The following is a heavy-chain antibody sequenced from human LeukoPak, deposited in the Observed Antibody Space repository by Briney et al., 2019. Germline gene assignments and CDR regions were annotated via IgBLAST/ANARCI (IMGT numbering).Heavy chain of an antibody. CDR2: IIPILGIA. D-gene: IGHD6-19*01. J-gene: IGHJ4*02. CDR3: ARELTSQWLVR. V-gene: IGHV1-69*04. Sequence: ASVKVSCKASGGTFSSYAISWVRQAPGQGLEWMGRIIPILGIANYAQKFQGRVTITADKSTSTAYMELSSLRSEDTAVYYCARELTSQWLVRWGQGTLVTVSS. CDR1: GGTFSSYA.